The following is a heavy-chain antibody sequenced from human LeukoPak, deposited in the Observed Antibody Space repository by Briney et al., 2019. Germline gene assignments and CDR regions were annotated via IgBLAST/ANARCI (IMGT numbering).Heavy chain of an antibody. CDR3: TAKRPGHYPYDY. Sequence: GGSLRLSCAASGFTFSSFAMTWVRQAPGKGLEWVSVIGTGGDTFSADSVKGRFTISRDNSKNTLYLQMSRLRAEDTAVYYCTAKRPGHYPYDYWGQGTLVTVSS. D-gene: IGHD4-17*01. CDR2: IGTGGDT. J-gene: IGHJ4*02. CDR1: GFTFSSFA. V-gene: IGHV3-23*01.